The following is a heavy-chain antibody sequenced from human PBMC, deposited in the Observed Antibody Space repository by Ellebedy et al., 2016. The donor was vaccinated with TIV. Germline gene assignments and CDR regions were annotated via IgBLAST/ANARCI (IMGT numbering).Heavy chain of an antibody. CDR3: ASVIGLLDCDGATCSPPPPLDY. Sequence: ASVKVSCKASGYTFTSFGISWLRQAPGQGLEWMGWISAYNGDTKYGQKVQGRVIMTTDTPTSTGYMELRSLTSDDTAVYYCASVIGLLDCDGATCSPPPPLDYWGQGTLVTVSS. V-gene: IGHV1-18*04. J-gene: IGHJ4*02. D-gene: IGHD2-21*01. CDR1: GYTFTSFG. CDR2: ISAYNGDT.